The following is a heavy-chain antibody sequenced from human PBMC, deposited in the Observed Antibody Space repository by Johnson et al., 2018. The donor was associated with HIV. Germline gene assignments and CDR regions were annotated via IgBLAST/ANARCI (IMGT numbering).Heavy chain of an antibody. CDR2: IYSGGST. CDR3: AKDFGYPRPRDAFDI. Sequence: EVQLVESGGGLVKPGGSLRLSCAASGFTFSDYYMSWVRQAPGKGLEWVSVIYSGGSTYYVDSVKGRFTISRDNAKNSVYLQMNSLRAEDTAVYYCAKDFGYPRPRDAFDIWGQGTMVTVSS. V-gene: IGHV3-66*01. D-gene: IGHD5-12*01. J-gene: IGHJ3*02. CDR1: GFTFSDYY.